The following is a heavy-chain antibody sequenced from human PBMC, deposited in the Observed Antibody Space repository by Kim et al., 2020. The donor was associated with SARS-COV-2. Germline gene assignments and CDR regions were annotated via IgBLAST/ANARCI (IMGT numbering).Heavy chain of an antibody. D-gene: IGHD3-3*01. CDR3: ARDLGGAGGY. CDR2: NK. Sequence: NKYYADSVKGRFTISRDNSKNTLYLQMNSLRAEDTAVYSCARDLGGAGGYWGQGTLVTVSS. V-gene: IGHV3-33*01. J-gene: IGHJ4*02.